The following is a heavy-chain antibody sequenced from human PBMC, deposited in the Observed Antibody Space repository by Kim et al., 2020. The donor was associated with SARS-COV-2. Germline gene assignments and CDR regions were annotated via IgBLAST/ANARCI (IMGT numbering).Heavy chain of an antibody. Sequence: GGSLRLSCAASGFTFSSYGMHWVRQAPGKGLEWVAVISYDGSNKYYADSVKGRFTISRDNSKNTLYLQMNSLRAEDTAVYYCASQGTGPSHNHNHNWFDPWGQGTLVTVSS. V-gene: IGHV3-30*03. CDR3: ASQGTGPSHNHNHNWFDP. J-gene: IGHJ5*02. CDR1: GFTFSSYG. CDR2: ISYDGSNK. D-gene: IGHD1-1*01.